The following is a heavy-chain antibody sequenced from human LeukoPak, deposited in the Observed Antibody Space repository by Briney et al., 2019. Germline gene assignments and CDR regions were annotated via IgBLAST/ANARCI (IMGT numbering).Heavy chain of an antibody. CDR2: ISNSGSTI. CDR1: GFTFSSHE. J-gene: IGHJ6*03. D-gene: IGHD5-24*01. V-gene: IGHV3-48*03. CDR3: ASEPHTTKRWLQIHGYQYYMNV. Sequence: GGSLRLSCAASGFTFSSHEMNWVRQAPGKGLEWISYISNSGSTIYYADSVKGRFTISRDNAKNSLYLQMNSLGAEDAAVYYCASEPHTTKRWLQIHGYQYYMNVWGKGTTVTVSS.